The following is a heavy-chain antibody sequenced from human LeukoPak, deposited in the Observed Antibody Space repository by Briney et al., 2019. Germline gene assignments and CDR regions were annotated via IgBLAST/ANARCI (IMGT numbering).Heavy chain of an antibody. V-gene: IGHV3-23*01. CDR3: ASADSSAFDI. CDR2: ISGSGGST. CDR1: GFTFSSYA. J-gene: IGHJ3*02. Sequence: GGSLGLSCAASGFTFSSYAMSWVRPAPGKGLEWVSAISGSGGSTYYADSVKGRFTISRDNSKNTLYLQMNRLRAEDTAVYYCASADSSAFDIWGQGTMVTVSS. D-gene: IGHD3-22*01.